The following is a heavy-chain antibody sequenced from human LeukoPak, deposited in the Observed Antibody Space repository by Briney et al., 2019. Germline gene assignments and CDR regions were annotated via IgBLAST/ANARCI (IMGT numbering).Heavy chain of an antibody. CDR1: GCTFTSYY. CDR3: ARDWAEQTFDY. Sequence: VASVKVSCKASGCTFTSYYMHWVRQAPGQGLEWMGIINPSGGSTSYAQKFQGRVTMTRDTSTSTVYMELSSLRSEDTAVYYCARDWAEQTFDYWGQGTLVTVSS. D-gene: IGHD3-16*01. J-gene: IGHJ4*02. V-gene: IGHV1-46*01. CDR2: INPSGGST.